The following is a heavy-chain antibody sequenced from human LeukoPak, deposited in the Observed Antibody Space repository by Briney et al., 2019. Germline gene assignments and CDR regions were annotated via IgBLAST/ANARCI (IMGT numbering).Heavy chain of an antibody. V-gene: IGHV4-4*07. CDR2: IYTSGST. Sequence: SEILSLTCAAYGGSFSGYYWSWIRQPAGKGLEWIGRIYTSGSTNYNPSLKSRVTMSVDTSKNQFSLKLSSVTAADTAVYYCARDLQWELYGDAFDIWGQGTMVTVSS. CDR1: GGSFSGYY. CDR3: ARDLQWELYGDAFDI. J-gene: IGHJ3*02. D-gene: IGHD1-26*01.